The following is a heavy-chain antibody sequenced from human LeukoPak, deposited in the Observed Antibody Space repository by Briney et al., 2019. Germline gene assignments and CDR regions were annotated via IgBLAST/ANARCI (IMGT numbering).Heavy chain of an antibody. CDR2: ISAYNGNT. CDR1: GYTFTTYG. CDR3: AREGGYSGSYYTSSPGDY. D-gene: IGHD1-26*01. V-gene: IGHV1-18*01. J-gene: IGHJ4*02. Sequence: ASVKVSCKASGYTFTTYGISWVRQAPGQGLEWMGWISAYNGNTNYAQKLQGRVTMTTDTSTSTAYMELRSLRSDDTAVYYCAREGGYSGSYYTSSPGDYWGQGTLVTVSS.